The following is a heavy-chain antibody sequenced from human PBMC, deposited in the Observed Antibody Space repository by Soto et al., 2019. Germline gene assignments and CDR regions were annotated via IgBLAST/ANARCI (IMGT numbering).Heavy chain of an antibody. Sequence: SETLSLTCAVSGVSISSGGYSWSWIRQPPGKGLEWIGYIQHGGSTYYNPSLKSRVTISVDRSKNQFSLKLSSATAADTAVYYCARGAPVFIQHGGQGTRVTVSS. D-gene: IGHD3-10*01. V-gene: IGHV4-30-2*01. CDR1: GVSISSGGYS. J-gene: IGHJ1*01. CDR2: IQHGGST. CDR3: ARGAPVFIQH.